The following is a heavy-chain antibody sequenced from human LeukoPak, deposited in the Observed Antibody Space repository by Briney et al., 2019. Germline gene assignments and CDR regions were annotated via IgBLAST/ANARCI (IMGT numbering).Heavy chain of an antibody. CDR2: ILSNIDGGTT. CDR1: GFTFSKAW. V-gene: IGHV3-15*01. CDR3: TTGSGYSTDLYDF. J-gene: IGHJ4*01. Sequence: PGGSLRLSCAVSGFTFSKAWMSWVRQTPGKGLEWVGRILSNIDGGTTDYAAPVKGRFTISRDDSKSTLYLQMNSLTTEDTAVYYCTTGSGYSTDLYDFWGQGTLVTVSS. D-gene: IGHD6-19*01.